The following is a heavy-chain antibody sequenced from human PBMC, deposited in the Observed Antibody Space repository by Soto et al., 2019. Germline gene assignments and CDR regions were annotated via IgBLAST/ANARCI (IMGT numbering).Heavy chain of an antibody. CDR2: IYYSGST. CDR1: GGSISSYY. V-gene: IGHV4-59*01. D-gene: IGHD2-2*01. J-gene: IGHJ6*03. Sequence: SETLSLTCTVSGGSISSYYWSWIRQPPGKGLEWIGYIYYSGSTNYNPSLKSRVTISVDTSKNQFSLKLSSVTAADTVVYYCARVSPNCSSTSCYFGYYYYYMDVWGKGTTVTVSS. CDR3: ARVSPNCSSTSCYFGYYYYYMDV.